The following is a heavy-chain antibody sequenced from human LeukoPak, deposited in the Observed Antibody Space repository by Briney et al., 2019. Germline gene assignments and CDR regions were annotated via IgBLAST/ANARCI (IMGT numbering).Heavy chain of an antibody. Sequence: GGSLRLSCAASGFTFSSYVMSWVRQAPGKGLEWVSGISGSGSRTYYVDSVKGRFTISRDNSKNTLYLQMNSLRAEDTAVYYCANRDYYDTKNPYYFYYFDFWGQGTLVTVSS. J-gene: IGHJ4*02. D-gene: IGHD3-22*01. CDR3: ANRDYYDTKNPYYFYYFDF. V-gene: IGHV3-23*01. CDR1: GFTFSSYV. CDR2: ISGSGSRT.